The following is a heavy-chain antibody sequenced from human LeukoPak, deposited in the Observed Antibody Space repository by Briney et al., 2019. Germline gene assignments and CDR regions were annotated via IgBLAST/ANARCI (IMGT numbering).Heavy chain of an antibody. CDR1: GFTFDDYT. V-gene: IGHV3-43*01. CDR3: AKDKVAMTTVTTNWFDP. CDR2: ISWDGGST. D-gene: IGHD4-17*01. J-gene: IGHJ5*02. Sequence: GGSLRLSCAASGFTFDDYTMHWVRQAPGKGLEWVSLISWDGGSTYYADSVKGRFTISRDNSKNSLYLQMNSLRTEDTALYYCAKDKVAMTTVTTNWFDPWGQGTLVTVSS.